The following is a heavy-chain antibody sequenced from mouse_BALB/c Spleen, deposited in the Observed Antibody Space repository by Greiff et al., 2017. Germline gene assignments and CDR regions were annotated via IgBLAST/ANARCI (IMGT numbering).Heavy chain of an antibody. CDR3: ASYDYDESYGMDY. V-gene: IGHV3-8*02. CDR2: ISYSGST. J-gene: IGHJ4*01. D-gene: IGHD2-4*01. Sequence: DVQLVESGPSLVKPSQTLSLTCSVTGDSITSGYWHWIRKFPGNKLEYMGYISYSGSTYYNPSLKSRISITRDTSKNQYYMQLNSVTTGDTATDYCASYDYDESYGMDYWGQGTSVTVSS. CDR1: GDSITSGY.